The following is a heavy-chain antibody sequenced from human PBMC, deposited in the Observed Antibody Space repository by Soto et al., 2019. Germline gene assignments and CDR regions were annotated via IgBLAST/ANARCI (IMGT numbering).Heavy chain of an antibody. J-gene: IGHJ4*02. CDR3: ARRGSGSYYDY. CDR2: ISGSGGST. Sequence: EVQLLESGGGLVQPGGSLRLSCAASGFTFSSYAMRWVRQAPGKGLEWVSAISGSGGSTYYADSVKGRFTISRDNPKNTLYLQMKSLRSEDTAVYYCARRGSGSYYDYWGQGTLVTVSS. CDR1: GFTFSSYA. V-gene: IGHV3-23*01. D-gene: IGHD1-26*01.